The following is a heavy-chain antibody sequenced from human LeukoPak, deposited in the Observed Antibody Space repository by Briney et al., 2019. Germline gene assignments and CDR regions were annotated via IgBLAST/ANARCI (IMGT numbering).Heavy chain of an antibody. Sequence: SVKVSCKASGGTFSSYAISWVRQAPGQGLEWMGRIIPIHGIANYAQKFQGRVTITADKSTSTAYMELSSLRSEDTAVYYCASPGQFDAFDIWGQGTMVTVSS. J-gene: IGHJ3*02. CDR2: IIPIHGIA. V-gene: IGHV1-69*04. D-gene: IGHD5-24*01. CDR3: ASPGQFDAFDI. CDR1: GGTFSSYA.